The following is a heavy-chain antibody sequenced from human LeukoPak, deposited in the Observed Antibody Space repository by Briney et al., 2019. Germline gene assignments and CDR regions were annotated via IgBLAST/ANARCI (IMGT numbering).Heavy chain of an antibody. Sequence: PSETLSLTCSVSGDSISSYYWSWSRQPPGKGLKWIGYMYSSGSTNYNPSLKSRVTISVDTFKNQFSLKLSSVTAEDTAVYYCARVIADSSGYYYGDNWFDPWGQGTLVTVSS. D-gene: IGHD3-22*01. CDR1: GDSISSYY. CDR2: MYSSGST. CDR3: ARVIADSSGYYYGDNWFDP. V-gene: IGHV4-59*01. J-gene: IGHJ5*02.